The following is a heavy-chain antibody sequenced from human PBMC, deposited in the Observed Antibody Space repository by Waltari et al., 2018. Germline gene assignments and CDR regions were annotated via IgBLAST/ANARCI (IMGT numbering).Heavy chain of an antibody. V-gene: IGHV3-30-3*01. CDR1: GFTFSSYA. Sequence: QVQLVESGGGVVQPGRSLRLSCAASGFTFSSYAMHWVRQAPGKGLEWVAVISYDGSNKYYADSVKGRFTISRDNSKNTLYLQMNSLRAEDTAVYYCARDRDPVLRYFDWLLDYWGQGTLVTVSS. D-gene: IGHD3-9*01. CDR3: ARDRDPVLRYFDWLLDY. CDR2: ISYDGSNK. J-gene: IGHJ4*02.